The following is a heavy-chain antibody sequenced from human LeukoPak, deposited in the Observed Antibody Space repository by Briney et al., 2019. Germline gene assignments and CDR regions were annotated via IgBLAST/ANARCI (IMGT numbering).Heavy chain of an antibody. Sequence: GGSLRLSCTASGFTFSSLAMTWVRQAPGKGLEWVSTIRSNGDTTYNADSVKGRFTISRDNSKNTLYLELNSLRVEDPATFYCAKGQELDDGVFDSWGQGTMVTVSS. V-gene: IGHV3-23*01. J-gene: IGHJ4*02. CDR1: GFTFSSLA. D-gene: IGHD1-1*01. CDR3: AKGQELDDGVFDS. CDR2: IRSNGDTT.